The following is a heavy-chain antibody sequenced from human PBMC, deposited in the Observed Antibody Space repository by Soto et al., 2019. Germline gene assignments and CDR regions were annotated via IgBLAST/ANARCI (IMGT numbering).Heavy chain of an antibody. CDR1: WFTFRTYT. CDR2: ISDSSHTI. CDR3: ARDRSSSSTSIFAY. Sequence: PGGSLRLSCISSWFTFRTYTMNCVRQAPGKGLEWLSYISDSSHTIYLADSVKGRFIVSRDDAKNSVYLQMHRLRDDDTAVYYWARDRSSSSTSIFAYWAQGTLVTVSS. D-gene: IGHD6-6*01. V-gene: IGHV3-48*02. J-gene: IGHJ4*02.